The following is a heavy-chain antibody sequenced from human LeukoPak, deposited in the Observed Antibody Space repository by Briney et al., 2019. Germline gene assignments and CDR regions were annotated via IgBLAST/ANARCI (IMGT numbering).Heavy chain of an antibody. V-gene: IGHV1-2*02. CDR1: GYTFTGYY. CDR3: ARGDWISGSWYDY. Sequence: ASVKVSCKASGYTFTGYYMHWVRQAPGQGLEWMGWINPNSGGTNYAQKFQGRVTMTRDTSISTAYMELSRLRSDDTAVYYCARGDWISGSWYDYWGQGTLVTVSS. J-gene: IGHJ4*02. D-gene: IGHD6-13*01. CDR2: INPNSGGT.